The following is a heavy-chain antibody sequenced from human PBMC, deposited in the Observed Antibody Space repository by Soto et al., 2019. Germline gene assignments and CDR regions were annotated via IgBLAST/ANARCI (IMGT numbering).Heavy chain of an antibody. D-gene: IGHD3-3*01. CDR3: AKPRSSLEWPPFDP. Sequence: QVKLVESGGGVVQSGGSLRLSCAASGFTFSSYGMHWVRQAPGKGLEWVAVIKYDGNKNYIDSVKTRCTTSRDNSKRMLYSQMNNLRPEDKAVYYCAKPRSSLEWPPFDPWGQGTRVSVSS. CDR1: GFTFSSYG. V-gene: IGHV3-30*18. J-gene: IGHJ5*02. CDR2: IKYDGNK.